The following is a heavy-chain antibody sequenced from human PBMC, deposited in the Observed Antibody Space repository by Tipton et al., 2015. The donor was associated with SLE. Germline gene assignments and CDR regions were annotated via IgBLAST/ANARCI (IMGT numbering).Heavy chain of an antibody. V-gene: IGHV1-18*01. CDR2: ISAYNDNT. Sequence: QSGPEVKKPGASVKVSCKASGYTFTIYGISWVRQAPGQGLEWMGWISAYNDNTNYAQKLRGRVTMTTDTSTSTAYMELRSLRSDDTAVYYCARDSERVDWLSEGNSYYCMDVWGKGTTVTVSS. CDR1: GYTFTIYG. D-gene: IGHD3-9*01. CDR3: ARDSERVDWLSEGNSYYCMDV. J-gene: IGHJ6*03.